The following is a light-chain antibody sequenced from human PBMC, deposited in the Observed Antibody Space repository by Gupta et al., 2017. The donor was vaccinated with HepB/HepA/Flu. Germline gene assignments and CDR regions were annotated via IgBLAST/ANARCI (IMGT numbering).Light chain of an antibody. V-gene: IGLV1-40*01. CDR3: QSYEISLSGYV. CDR1: SSNSGAGYG. Sequence: QSVLTQPPSVSGAPGQRVTISCTGSSSNSGAGYGVHWYQQVPGTAPTLLIYGKNNRPSGVSERFSGSKSGTSASMAITGLQAEDDADYYCQSYEISLSGYVFGTGTKVTVL. J-gene: IGLJ1*01. CDR2: GKN.